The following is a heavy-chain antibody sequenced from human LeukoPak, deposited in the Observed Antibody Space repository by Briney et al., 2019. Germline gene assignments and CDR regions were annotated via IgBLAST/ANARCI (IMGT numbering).Heavy chain of an antibody. J-gene: IGHJ5*02. CDR1: GGSISSGGYY. CDR3: ARGYGRPYSSINWIDL. D-gene: IGHD6-13*01. Sequence: ASETLSLTCTVSGGSISSGGYYWSWIRQPPGKGLEWIGYIYHSGSTYYNPSLKSRVTISVDRTKNHQFSLKLTSVTAADTAVYYCARGYGRPYSSINWIDLWGPGTLVTVSS. V-gene: IGHV4-30-2*01. CDR2: IYHSGST.